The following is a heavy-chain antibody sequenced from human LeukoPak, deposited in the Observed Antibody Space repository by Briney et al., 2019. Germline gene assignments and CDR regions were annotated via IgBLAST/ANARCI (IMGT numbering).Heavy chain of an antibody. CDR3: SRGWGFGELLNWRPKYYFDY. CDR1: GFTFNNFA. J-gene: IGHJ4*02. V-gene: IGHV3-23*01. Sequence: PGGSLRLSCAASGFTFNNFAMSWVRQAPGKGLEWVSAISGSGDNTYYADSVKGRFTISRDNAKNTLYLQMDSLRAEDTAVYYCSRGWGFGELLNWRPKYYFDYWGQGILVTVSS. D-gene: IGHD3-10*01. CDR2: ISGSGDNT.